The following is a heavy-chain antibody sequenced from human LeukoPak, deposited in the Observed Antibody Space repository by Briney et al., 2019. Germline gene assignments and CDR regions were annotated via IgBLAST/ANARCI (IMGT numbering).Heavy chain of an antibody. J-gene: IGHJ4*02. D-gene: IGHD6-13*01. CDR1: GGSFSGYY. Sequence: SETLSLTCAVYGGSFSGYYWSWIRQPPGKGLEWIGEINHSGSTNYNPSLKSRVTISVDTSKNQFSLKLSSVTAADTAVYYCARDPSPDSSSWYSFPSYFDYWGQGTLVTVSS. V-gene: IGHV4-34*01. CDR3: ARDPSPDSSSWYSFPSYFDY. CDR2: INHSGST.